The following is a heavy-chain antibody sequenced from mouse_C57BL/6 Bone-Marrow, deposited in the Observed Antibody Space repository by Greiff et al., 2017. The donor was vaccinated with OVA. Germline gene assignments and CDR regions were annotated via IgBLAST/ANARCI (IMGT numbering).Heavy chain of an antibody. CDR3: ARAGEKLGRGYFDY. Sequence: EVQLVESEGGLVQPGSSLKLSCTASGFTFSDYYMAWVRQVPEKGLEWVANINYDGSSTYYLDSLKSRFIISRDNAKNILYLQMSSLKSEDTATYYCARAGEKLGRGYFDYWGQGTTLTVSS. D-gene: IGHD4-1*01. J-gene: IGHJ2*01. CDR2: INYDGSST. V-gene: IGHV5-16*01. CDR1: GFTFSDYY.